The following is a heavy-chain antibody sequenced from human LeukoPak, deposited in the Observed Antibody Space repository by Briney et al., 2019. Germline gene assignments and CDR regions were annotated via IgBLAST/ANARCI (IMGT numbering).Heavy chain of an antibody. V-gene: IGHV4-59*08. CDR3: AGHHPRNTVDF. CDR1: GGSISSYY. J-gene: IGHJ4*02. Sequence: PSETLSLNCTVSGGSISSYYWSWIRQPPGKGLEWIGYIYYSGSTNYNPSLKSRVTISVDTSKNQFSLKLSSVTAADTAVYYCAGHHPRNTVDFWGQGTLVTVSS. CDR2: IYYSGST. D-gene: IGHD2-8*02.